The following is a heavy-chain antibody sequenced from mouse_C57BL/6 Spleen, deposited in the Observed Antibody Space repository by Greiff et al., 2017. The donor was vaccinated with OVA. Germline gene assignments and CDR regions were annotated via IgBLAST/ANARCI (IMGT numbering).Heavy chain of an antibody. Sequence: EVQRVESEGGLVQPGSSMKLSCTASGFTFSDYYMAWVRQVPEKGLEWVANINYDGSSTYYLDSLKSRFIISRDNAKNILYLQMSSLKSEDTATYYCARGDYYSGYYAMDYWGQGTSVTVSS. CDR1: GFTFSDYY. J-gene: IGHJ4*01. CDR3: ARGDYYSGYYAMDY. V-gene: IGHV5-16*01. D-gene: IGHD1-1*01. CDR2: INYDGSST.